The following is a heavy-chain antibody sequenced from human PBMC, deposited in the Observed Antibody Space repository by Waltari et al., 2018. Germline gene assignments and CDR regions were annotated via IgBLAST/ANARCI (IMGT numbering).Heavy chain of an antibody. CDR1: GFSFSDYV. Sequence: EVQLLESGGTLVQPGGSLRLSCEASGFSFSDYVMHWIRRRPGKGLEGGARISHNGGVTTYGDSVRGRFIVSRDNARNTFYLQMNSLGVDDTAVYYCARDRDLTIFDYWGQGIRVTVSS. J-gene: IGHJ4*02. D-gene: IGHD2-21*02. CDR3: ARDRDLTIFDY. V-gene: IGHV3-74*03. CDR2: ISHNGGVT.